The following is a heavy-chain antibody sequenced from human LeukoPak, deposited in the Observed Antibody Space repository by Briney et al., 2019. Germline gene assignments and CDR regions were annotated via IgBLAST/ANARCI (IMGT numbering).Heavy chain of an antibody. CDR1: GFTFSSYA. CDR3: AVTYDSSGYSPSPRYYYYYGMDV. J-gene: IGHJ6*02. CDR2: ISGSGGST. D-gene: IGHD3-22*01. V-gene: IGHV3-23*01. Sequence: PGGSLRLSCAASGFTFSSYAMSLVRQAPGKGLEWVSAISGSGGSTYYADSVKGRFTISRDNSKNTLYLQMNSLRSEDTAVYYCAVTYDSSGYSPSPRYYYYYGMDVWGQGTTVTVSS.